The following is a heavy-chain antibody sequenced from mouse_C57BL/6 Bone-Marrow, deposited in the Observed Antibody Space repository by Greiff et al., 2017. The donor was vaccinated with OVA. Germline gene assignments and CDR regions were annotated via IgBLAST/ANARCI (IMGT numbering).Heavy chain of an antibody. CDR3: AREEAITTVVSYYFDC. D-gene: IGHD1-1*01. V-gene: IGHV1-52*01. CDR1: GYTFTSYL. J-gene: IGHJ2*01. Sequence: VQLQQPGAELVRPGSSVKLSCKASGYTFTSYLMHWVKQRPIQGLEWIGNIDPSDSETHYNQKFKDKATLTVDKSSSTAYMQLSSLTSEDSAVYYWAREEAITTVVSYYFDCWGQGTALTVSS. CDR2: IDPSDSET.